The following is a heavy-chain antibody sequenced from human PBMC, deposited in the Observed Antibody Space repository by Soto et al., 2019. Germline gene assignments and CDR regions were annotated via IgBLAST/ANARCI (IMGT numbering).Heavy chain of an antibody. CDR2: IYYSGST. CDR1: GGSISSGGYY. Sequence: TLSLTCTVSGGSISSGGYYWSWIRQHPGKGLEWIGYIYYSGSTYYNPSLKSRVTISVDTSKNQFSLKLSSVTAADTAVYYCARERPDGARLDPWGKGTLVTVSS. D-gene: IGHD6-6*01. J-gene: IGHJ5*02. CDR3: ARERPDGARLDP. V-gene: IGHV4-30-4*08.